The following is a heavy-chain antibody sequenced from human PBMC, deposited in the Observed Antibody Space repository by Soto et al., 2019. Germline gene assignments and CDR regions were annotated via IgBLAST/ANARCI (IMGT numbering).Heavy chain of an antibody. Sequence: QITLKESGPTLVKPTQTLTLTCTFSGFSLSTSGVGVGWIRQPPGKALEWLALIYWDDDKRYSPSLKSRLTITTDTSKNQVVLTITTMDPVDTATYYCAAFYDSSGSYLGIFDSWGQGTLVTVSS. CDR1: GFSLSTSGVG. CDR3: AAFYDSSGSYLGIFDS. J-gene: IGHJ4*02. V-gene: IGHV2-5*02. CDR2: IYWDDDK. D-gene: IGHD3-22*01.